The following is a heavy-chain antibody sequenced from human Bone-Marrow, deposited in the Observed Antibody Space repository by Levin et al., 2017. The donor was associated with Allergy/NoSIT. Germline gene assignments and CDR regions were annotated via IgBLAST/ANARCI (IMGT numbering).Heavy chain of an antibody. CDR2: ISPYNGNT. CDR1: GYTFTTCG. D-gene: IGHD1-14*01. J-gene: IGHJ4*02. CDR3: ARTISGTNGRWDY. Sequence: VASVKVSCKASGYTFTTCGITWVRQAPGQGLEWMGWISPYNGNTNFAHKFRGRVTMTTDTSTSTAYMELRSLGSDDTAMYYCARTISGTNGRWDYWGQGTLVTVSS. V-gene: IGHV1-18*01.